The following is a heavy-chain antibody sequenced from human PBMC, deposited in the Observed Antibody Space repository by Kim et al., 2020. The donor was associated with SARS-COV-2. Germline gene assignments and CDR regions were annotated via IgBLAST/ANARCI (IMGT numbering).Heavy chain of an antibody. CDR3: ARSRRTVENYYDSSGYYSRAFDI. Sequence: SETLSLTCTVSGGSISSGGYYWSWIRQHPGKGLEWIGYIYYSGSTYYNPSLKSRVTISVDTSKNQFSLKLSSVTAADTAVYYCARSRRTVENYYDSSGYYSRAFDIWGQGTMVTVSS. D-gene: IGHD3-22*01. V-gene: IGHV4-31*03. J-gene: IGHJ3*02. CDR1: GGSISSGGYY. CDR2: IYYSGST.